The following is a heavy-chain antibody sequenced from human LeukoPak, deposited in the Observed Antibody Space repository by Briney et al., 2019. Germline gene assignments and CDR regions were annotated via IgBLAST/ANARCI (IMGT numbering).Heavy chain of an antibody. CDR3: ARESDYRAEAFDI. D-gene: IGHD4-11*01. Sequence: PSQTLSLACAVSGGSISSGGYSWRWIRQPPGKGLEWIGYIYHSGSTYYNPSLKSRVTISVDTSKNQFSLKLSSVTAADTAVYYCARESDYRAEAFDIWGQGTMVTVSS. V-gene: IGHV4-30-2*01. CDR2: IYHSGST. J-gene: IGHJ3*02. CDR1: GGSISSGGYS.